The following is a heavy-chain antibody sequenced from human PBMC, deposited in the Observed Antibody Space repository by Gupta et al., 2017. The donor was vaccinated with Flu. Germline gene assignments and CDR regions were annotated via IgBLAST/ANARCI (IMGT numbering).Heavy chain of an antibody. CDR1: GFTFTSYG. CDR3: ARDRGGSPTASPLDY. V-gene: IGHV3-33*04. J-gene: IGHJ4*01. D-gene: IGHD2-15*01. CDR2: VWYDGSKK. Sequence: QVQLVESGGGVVQPGRSLRLSCVASGFTFTSYGMHWVRQGPGKGLGWVATVWYDGSKKYYADSVKGRFTISRDNSKNTVFLQMNSLRAGDTAVYYCARDRGGSPTASPLDYWGLGALVTVSS.